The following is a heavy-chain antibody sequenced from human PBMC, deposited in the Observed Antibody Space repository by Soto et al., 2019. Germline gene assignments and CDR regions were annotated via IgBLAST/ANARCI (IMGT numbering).Heavy chain of an antibody. CDR2: ISSDGSNK. V-gene: IGHV3-30*03. CDR3: ARGLGRAAAGTVDY. D-gene: IGHD6-13*01. J-gene: IGHJ4*02. Sequence: QVQLVASGGGVVQPGRSLRLSCEASGFTFSSYGMPWVRKSTGKGLEWVAVISSDGSNKYYADSVKGRFTITRDNSKNTLYLQMNSLRAEDTAVYYCARGLGRAAAGTVDYWGQGTLVTVSS. CDR1: GFTFSSYG.